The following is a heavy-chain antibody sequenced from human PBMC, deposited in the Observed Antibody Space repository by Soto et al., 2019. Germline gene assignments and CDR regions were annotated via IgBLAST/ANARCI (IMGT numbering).Heavy chain of an antibody. CDR1: GFTFSSYA. J-gene: IGHJ3*02. D-gene: IGHD3-3*01. Sequence: HPGGSLRLSCAASGFTFSSYAMSWVRQAPGKGLEWVSAISGSGGSTYYADSVKGRFTISRDNSKNTLYLQMNSLRAEDTAVYYCAKDLNYNTKLRFLECSAFDIWGQGTMVTVSS. V-gene: IGHV3-23*01. CDR2: ISGSGGST. CDR3: AKDLNYNTKLRFLECSAFDI.